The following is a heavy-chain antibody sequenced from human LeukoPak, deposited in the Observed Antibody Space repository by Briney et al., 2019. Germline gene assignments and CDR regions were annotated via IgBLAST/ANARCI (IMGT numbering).Heavy chain of an antibody. CDR1: GGSISTHY. CDR2: ISYIGST. V-gene: IGHV4-59*11. D-gene: IGHD4-17*01. Sequence: PSETLSLTCTVSGGSISTHYWSWIRQPPGKGLEWIGYISYIGSTNYNPSLKSRVTISVDTSKNQFSLKLSSGTAADAAVYFCARDPTTVTKGLDIWGQGTVVTVSS. J-gene: IGHJ3*02. CDR3: ARDPTTVTKGLDI.